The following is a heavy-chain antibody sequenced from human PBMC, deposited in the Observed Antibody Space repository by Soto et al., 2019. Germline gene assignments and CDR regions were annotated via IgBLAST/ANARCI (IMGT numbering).Heavy chain of an antibody. J-gene: IGHJ4*02. V-gene: IGHV1-2*02. Sequence: ASVKVSCKVSGYTFTDYYLHWARQAPGHALEWLGWINPDNGAANYAQQLQGVVTMARDTAISSVYMEFCVLRSDDTAVYFCAIGEGYWWLFHYLDYWGQGVLVTVSS. CDR1: GYTFTDYY. D-gene: IGHD2-8*02. CDR3: AIGEGYWWLFHYLDY. CDR2: INPDNGAA.